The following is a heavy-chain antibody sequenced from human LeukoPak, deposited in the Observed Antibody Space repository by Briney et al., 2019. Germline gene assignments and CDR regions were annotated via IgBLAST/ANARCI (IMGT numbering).Heavy chain of an antibody. D-gene: IGHD4-17*01. CDR2: MNPNSGNT. Sequence: ASVKVCCKASGYTFTSYDINWVRQATGQGLEWMEWMNPNSGNTSYAQKFQGRVTMTRNTSISTAYMELSSLRSEDTAVYYCARDMSGPVTTWVLAAFDIWGQGTMVTVSS. CDR1: GYTFTSYD. CDR3: ARDMSGPVTTWVLAAFDI. V-gene: IGHV1-8*01. J-gene: IGHJ3*02.